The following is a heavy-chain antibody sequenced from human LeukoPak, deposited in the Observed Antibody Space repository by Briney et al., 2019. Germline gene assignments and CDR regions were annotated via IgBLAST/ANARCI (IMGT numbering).Heavy chain of an antibody. CDR2: INPNSGDT. J-gene: IGHJ4*02. V-gene: IGHV1-2*02. CDR1: GYTFTGYY. D-gene: IGHD1-26*01. CDR3: ARGRGSYSFDY. Sequence: ASVKVSCKASGYTFTGYYMYWVRQAPGQGLEWMGWINPNSGDTNYAQKFQGGVTMTRDTSISTAYMELSRLRSDDTAVYYCARGRGSYSFDYWGQGTLVTVSS.